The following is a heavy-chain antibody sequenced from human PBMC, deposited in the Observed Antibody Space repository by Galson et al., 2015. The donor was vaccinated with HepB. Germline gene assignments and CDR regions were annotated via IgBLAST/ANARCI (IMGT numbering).Heavy chain of an antibody. CDR3: AREGVGEGFDY. D-gene: IGHD4-17*01. CDR1: GFTFSDYA. Sequence: LRLSCAASGFTFSDYAMSWVRQAPGKGLEWIGYIYYSGSTNYNPSLKSRVTISVDTSKNQFSLKLSSVTAADTAVYYCAREGVGEGFDYWGQGTLVTVSS. J-gene: IGHJ4*02. CDR2: IYYSGST. V-gene: IGHV4-59*01.